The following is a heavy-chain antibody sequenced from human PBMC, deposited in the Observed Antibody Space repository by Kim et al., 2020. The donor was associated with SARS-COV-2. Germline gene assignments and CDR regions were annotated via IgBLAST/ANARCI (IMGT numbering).Heavy chain of an antibody. Sequence: SVKGRFTISRDNAKNSLYLQMNSLRAEDTALYYCAKIGGSDYYYYGMDVWGQGTTVTVSS. V-gene: IGHV3-9*01. J-gene: IGHJ6*02. CDR3: AKIGGSDYYYYGMDV. D-gene: IGHD3-16*01.